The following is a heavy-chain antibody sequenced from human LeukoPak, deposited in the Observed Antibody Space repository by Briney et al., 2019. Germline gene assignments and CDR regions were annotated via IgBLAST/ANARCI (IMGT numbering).Heavy chain of an antibody. D-gene: IGHD6-13*01. CDR1: GFTFSNYA. CDR2: IDSTGSSR. CDR3: AIPPTGTIAASGTGAH. V-gene: IGHV3-23*01. J-gene: IGHJ4*02. Sequence: PGGSLRLSCAASGFTFSNYAMSWVRQAPGKGLEWVSAIDSTGSSRYYADSVKGRFTFSRDNSKNTLSLQMNSLRVEDTAVYYCAIPPTGTIAASGTGAHWGQGTLVTASS.